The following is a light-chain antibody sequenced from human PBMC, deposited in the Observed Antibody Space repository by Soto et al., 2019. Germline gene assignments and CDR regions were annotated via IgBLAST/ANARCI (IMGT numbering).Light chain of an antibody. Sequence: DIQVTQSPSSLSASVGDRVTITCRASQSIGSHLNRYQQKPGTAPNLLIYGASSLQGGVPSRFSGSGSGTDFSLTISSLQPEDFATYYCFQTYSLPVAFGGGTKVEIK. V-gene: IGKV1-39*01. CDR2: GAS. CDR1: QSIGSH. J-gene: IGKJ4*01. CDR3: FQTYSLPVA.